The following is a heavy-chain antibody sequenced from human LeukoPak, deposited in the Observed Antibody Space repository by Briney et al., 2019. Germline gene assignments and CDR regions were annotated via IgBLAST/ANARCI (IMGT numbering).Heavy chain of an antibody. CDR3: ARGKLYYFDY. J-gene: IGHJ4*02. CDR2: IKEDGSDK. V-gene: IGHV3-7*05. CDR1: GFTFSSYW. Sequence: GGSLRLSCAASGFTFSSYWMSWVRQAPEKGLEWVANIKEDGSDKYYVDSVKGRFTISRDNAKNSLYLQMNSLRAEDTAVYYCARGKLYYFDYWGQGTLVTVSS.